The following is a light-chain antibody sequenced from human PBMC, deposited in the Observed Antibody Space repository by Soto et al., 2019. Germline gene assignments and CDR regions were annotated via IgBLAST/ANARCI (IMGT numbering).Light chain of an antibody. V-gene: IGLV4-60*02. CDR2: LEGSGSY. Sequence: QSVLTQSSSASASLGSSVKLTCTLSSGHSSYIIAWHQQQPGKAPRYLMKLEGSGSYNKGSGAPDRFSGSSSGADRYLTISNLQFEDEADYYCETWDSNTHVFGGGTQLTVL. CDR1: SGHSSYI. J-gene: IGLJ3*02. CDR3: ETWDSNTHV.